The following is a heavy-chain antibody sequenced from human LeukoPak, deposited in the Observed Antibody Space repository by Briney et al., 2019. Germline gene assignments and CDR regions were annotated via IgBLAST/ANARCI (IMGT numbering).Heavy chain of an antibody. CDR2: ISSNGGST. J-gene: IGHJ4*02. CDR1: GFXFSRYA. CDR3: VKDSSSGSYFDY. D-gene: IGHD3-10*01. V-gene: IGHV3-64D*06. Sequence: GGSLRLSCSASGFXFSRYAMHRVRQAPGKGLEYVSAISSNGGSTYYADSVKGRFTISRDNSRNTLHLQMSSLRVEDTAVYYCVKDSSSGSYFDYWGQGTLVTVSS.